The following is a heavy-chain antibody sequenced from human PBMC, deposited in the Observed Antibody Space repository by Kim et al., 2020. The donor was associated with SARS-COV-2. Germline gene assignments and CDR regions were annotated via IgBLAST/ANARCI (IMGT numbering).Heavy chain of an antibody. Sequence: SETLSLTCAVYGGSFSGYHWTWIRQPPGKGLEWIGESNHSGSTNCNPSLKSRVTISVDTSKHQFSLKLRSVTAADTAVYYCGSGRAGGVQSTILGVGPYYEYSAVGVWGPETTLTVS. CDR2: SNHSGST. D-gene: IGHD3-3*01. V-gene: IGHV4-34*01. J-gene: IGHJ6*02. CDR3: GSGRAGGVQSTILGVGPYYEYSAVGV. CDR1: GGSFSGYH.